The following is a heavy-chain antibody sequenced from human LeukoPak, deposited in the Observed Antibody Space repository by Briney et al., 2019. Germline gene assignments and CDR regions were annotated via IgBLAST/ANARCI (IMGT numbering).Heavy chain of an antibody. V-gene: IGHV4-59*01. CDR1: GGSISSYY. Sequence: SETLSLTCTVSGGSISSYYWSWIRQPPGKGLEWTGYIYYSGNTNYNPSLKSRVTISVDTSKNQFSLKLSSVTAADTAVYYCALGYSSGWYPVDYWGQGTLVTVSS. D-gene: IGHD6-19*01. CDR2: IYYSGNT. CDR3: ALGYSSGWYPVDY. J-gene: IGHJ4*02.